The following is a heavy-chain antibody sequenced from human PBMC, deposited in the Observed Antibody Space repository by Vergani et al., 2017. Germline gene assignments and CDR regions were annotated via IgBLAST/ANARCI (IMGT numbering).Heavy chain of an antibody. CDR2: ISSSGSTI. CDR1: GFTFSDYY. V-gene: IGHV3-11*01. Sequence: QVQLVESGGGLVKPGGSLRLSCAASGFTFSDYYMSWIRQAPGKGLAWVSYISSSGSTIYYADSVKGRFTISRDNAKNSLYLQMNSLRAEDTAVYYCAREVRRSSSSPQWGYYYYYMDVWDKGTTVTVSS. J-gene: IGHJ6*03. D-gene: IGHD6-6*01. CDR3: AREVRRSSSSPQWGYYYYYMDV.